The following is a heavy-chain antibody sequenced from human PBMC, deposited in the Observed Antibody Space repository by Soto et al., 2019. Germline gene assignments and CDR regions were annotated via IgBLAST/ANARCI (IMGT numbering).Heavy chain of an antibody. CDR1: GYTFTRYF. CDR2: INPSGGST. D-gene: IGHD3-10*01. V-gene: IGHV1-46*01. J-gene: IGHJ6*02. CDR3: ARGVLFRGVPGGMDV. Sequence: ASVKVSCKAAGYTFTRYFMHWVRQAPGQGLEWMGMINPSGGSTTYAQKFQGRVTMTRDTSTNTVYMDLSSLRSEDTAVYYCARGVLFRGVPGGMDVWGQGTTVTVSS.